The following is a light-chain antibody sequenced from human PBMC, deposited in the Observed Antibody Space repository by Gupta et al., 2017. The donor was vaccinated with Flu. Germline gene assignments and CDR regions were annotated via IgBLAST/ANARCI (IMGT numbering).Light chain of an antibody. Sequence: QSVLTQPPSASGTPGPRVIISCSGSSSNIGSNTVNWYQQFPGSAPKVLIYNDNERPSGVPDRFSASKSGTSASLAISGLQSEDEADYYCAAWDDSLNGGVFGGGTKLTVL. CDR1: SSNIGSNT. J-gene: IGLJ2*01. CDR2: NDN. V-gene: IGLV1-44*01. CDR3: AAWDDSLNGGV.